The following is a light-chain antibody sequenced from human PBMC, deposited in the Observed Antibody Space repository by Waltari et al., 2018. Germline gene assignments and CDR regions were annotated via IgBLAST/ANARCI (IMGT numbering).Light chain of an antibody. J-gene: IGLJ1*01. CDR3: CSYAGRGTYV. V-gene: IGLV2-23*02. CDR2: EVI. CDR1: TSDVGNYDL. Sequence: QSALTQPASVSGTPGQSITLSCTGTTSDVGNYDLVPWYQHHPGKAPNLLICEVIKRPSGVSSRFSGSKSGSTASLIISGLQPDDEADYYCCSYAGRGTYVFGSGTKVTVL.